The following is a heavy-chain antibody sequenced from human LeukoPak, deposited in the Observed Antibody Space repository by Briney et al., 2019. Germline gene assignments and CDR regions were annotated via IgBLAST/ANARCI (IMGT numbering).Heavy chain of an antibody. CDR3: ARGGNGLLSKDLDY. V-gene: IGHV1-2*02. CDR2: INPRDGGT. D-gene: IGHD2-15*01. Sequence: ASVKVSCKGSGYTFTDYYLHWVRQAPGHGLEWVGYINPRDGGTSSPPNFRGRVTMTTDASSSTVYMELSRLTSDDTAIYYCARGGNGLLSKDLDYWGQGTLVTVSS. J-gene: IGHJ4*02. CDR1: GYTFTDYY.